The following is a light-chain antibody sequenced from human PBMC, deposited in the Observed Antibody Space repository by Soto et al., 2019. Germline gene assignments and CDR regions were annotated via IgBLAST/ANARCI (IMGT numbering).Light chain of an antibody. J-gene: IGLJ1*01. V-gene: IGLV2-11*01. CDR3: CSSAGNYTYV. CDR2: DVT. CDR1: SSDVGGYNY. Sequence: QSALTQACSVSGSPGQSVTISYTGTSSDVGGYNYVSWYQQNPGKAPKLMIHDVTKRPSGVPDRFSGSKSGNTASLTISGLQAEDEADYYCCSSAGNYTYVFGTGTKVTVL.